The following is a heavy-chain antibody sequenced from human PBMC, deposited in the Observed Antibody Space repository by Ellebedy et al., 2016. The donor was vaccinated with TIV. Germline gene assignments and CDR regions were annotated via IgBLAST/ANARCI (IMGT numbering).Heavy chain of an antibody. V-gene: IGHV3-30*02. CDR2: AHNDETYK. CDR3: AKDLGFAMDV. J-gene: IGHJ6*02. CDR1: GFTFTGFS. Sequence: GESLKISCAASGFTFTGFSMSWVRQAPGKGLEWVAIAHNDETYKFYADSVKGRFTVSRDNSGNTAYLHMSSLRVEDTAVYYCAKDLGFAMDVWGQGTTVTVSS. D-gene: IGHD7-27*01.